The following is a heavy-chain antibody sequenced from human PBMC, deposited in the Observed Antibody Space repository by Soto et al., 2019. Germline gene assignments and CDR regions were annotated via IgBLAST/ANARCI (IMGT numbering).Heavy chain of an antibody. CDR1: GGSISSGGYY. CDR2: IYYSGST. Sequence: SSETLSLTCTVSGGSISSGGYYWSWIRQHPGKGLEWIGYIYYSGSTYYNPSLKSRVTISVDTSKNQFSLKLSSVTAADTAVYYCARDLVSSPSSYYYYVLDVWGQGTTVTVSS. J-gene: IGHJ6*02. V-gene: IGHV4-31*03. D-gene: IGHD6-6*01. CDR3: ARDLVSSPSSYYYYVLDV.